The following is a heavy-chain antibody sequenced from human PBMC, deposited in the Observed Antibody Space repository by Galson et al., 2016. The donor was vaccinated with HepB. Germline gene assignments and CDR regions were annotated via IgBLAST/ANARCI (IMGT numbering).Heavy chain of an antibody. CDR1: GFTFSSYW. V-gene: IGHV3-74*01. D-gene: IGHD5-18*01. J-gene: IGHJ4*02. CDR2: ISTDGRTA. CDR3: GAFRGDSSGYGEY. Sequence: SLRSSCAASGFTFSSYWMHWVRQAPGKGLVWVSRISTDGRTANQADSVKGRFTISRENARNTVYLQMNSLTAEDTAVYYCGAFRGDSSGYGEYWSQGTLVTVSS.